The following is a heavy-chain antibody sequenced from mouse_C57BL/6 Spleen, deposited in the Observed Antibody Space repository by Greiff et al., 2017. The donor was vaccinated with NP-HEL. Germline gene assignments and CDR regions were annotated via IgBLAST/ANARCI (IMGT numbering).Heavy chain of an antibody. D-gene: IGHD4-1*02. CDR2: INPSSGYT. V-gene: IGHV1-7*01. J-gene: IGHJ4*01. CDR3: ARGSPTWTRAMDY. CDR1: GYTFTSYW. Sequence: VQLVESGAELAKPGASVKLSCKASGYTFTSYWMHWVKQRPGQGLEWIGYINPSSGYTKYNQKFKDKATLTADKSSSTAYMQLSSLTYEDSAVYYCARGSPTWTRAMDYWGQGTSVTVSS.